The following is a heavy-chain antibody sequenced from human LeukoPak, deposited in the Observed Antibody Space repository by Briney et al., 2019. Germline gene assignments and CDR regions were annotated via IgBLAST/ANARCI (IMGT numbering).Heavy chain of an antibody. D-gene: IGHD3-22*01. CDR2: ISYSGST. J-gene: IGHJ4*02. Sequence: SETLSLTCTVSGGSISTYYWTWLRQPPGKGLEWIGYISYSGSTNYNPSLKSRVTILVHTSKNQFSLKLSSVTAADTAVYYCARSDSSGVPILIDYWGQGTLVTVSS. CDR3: ARSDSSGVPILIDY. V-gene: IGHV4-59*12. CDR1: GGSISTYY.